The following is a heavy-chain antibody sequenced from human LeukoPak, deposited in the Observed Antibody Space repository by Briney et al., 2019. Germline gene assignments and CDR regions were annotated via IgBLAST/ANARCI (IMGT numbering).Heavy chain of an antibody. D-gene: IGHD6-13*01. CDR2: IIPILGIA. Sequence: GSSVKVSCKASGGTFSSYAISWVRQAPGQGLEWMGRIIPILGIANYAQKFQGSVTITADKSTSTAYMELSSLRSEDTAVYYCARGVAAAGTIGWFDPWGQGTLVTVSS. J-gene: IGHJ5*02. CDR3: ARGVAAAGTIGWFDP. V-gene: IGHV1-69*04. CDR1: GGTFSSYA.